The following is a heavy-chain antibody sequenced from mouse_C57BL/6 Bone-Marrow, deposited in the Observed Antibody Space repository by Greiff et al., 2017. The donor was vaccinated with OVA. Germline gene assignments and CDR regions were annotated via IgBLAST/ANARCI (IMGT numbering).Heavy chain of an antibody. D-gene: IGHD1-1*01. Sequence: VQLQQPGTDLVKPGASVKLSCKASGYTFTSYWMHWVKQRPGQGLEWIGNINPSNGGTNYNEKFKSKATLTVDKSSSTAYMQLSSLTSEDSAVYYCARGTTVVARGYFDVWGTGTTVTVSS. CDR1: GYTFTSYW. J-gene: IGHJ1*03. CDR2: INPSNGGT. CDR3: ARGTTVVARGYFDV. V-gene: IGHV1-53*01.